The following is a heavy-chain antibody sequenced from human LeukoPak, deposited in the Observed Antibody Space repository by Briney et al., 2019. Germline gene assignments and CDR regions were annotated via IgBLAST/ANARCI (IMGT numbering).Heavy chain of an antibody. J-gene: IGHJ4*02. D-gene: IGHD4-17*01. CDR3: AKETVGDFDY. CDR1: GFTFSSYA. CDR2: ISGSGGST. Sequence: GSLLLSCAASGFTFSSYAMSWVREARGKGQEWVSAISGSGGSTYYADSVKARFTISRDNSKNTLYLQMNSLRAEDTAVYYCAKETVGDFDYWGQGTLVTVSS. V-gene: IGHV3-23*01.